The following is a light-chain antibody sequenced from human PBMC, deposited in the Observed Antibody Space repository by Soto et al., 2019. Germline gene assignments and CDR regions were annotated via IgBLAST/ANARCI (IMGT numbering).Light chain of an antibody. CDR1: QSVSSSY. J-gene: IGKJ1*01. CDR3: QQYDSSPWT. CDR2: GAS. V-gene: IGKV3-20*01. Sequence: IVLTQSPGTLSLSPGERATLSCRASQSVSSSYLAWYQQKPGQAPRLLIYGASSRATGIPARLSGSGSGTDFTLTISSLEPEDFAVYYCQQYDSSPWTFGQGTKVDIK.